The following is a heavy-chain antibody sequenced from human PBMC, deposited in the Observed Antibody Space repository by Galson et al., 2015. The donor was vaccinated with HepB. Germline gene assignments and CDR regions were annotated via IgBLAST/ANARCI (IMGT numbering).Heavy chain of an antibody. V-gene: IGHV1-69*13. J-gene: IGHJ4*02. Sequence: SVKVSCKASGDTFSSYAISWVRQAPGQGLEWMGGIIPIFKTANYAQKFQGRVTITADESTNTVYMELSSLRSEDTAMYYCARAKTPYYYDSSGYFTHFDYWGQGTLVTVSS. CDR2: IIPIFKTA. CDR3: ARAKTPYYYDSSGYFTHFDY. CDR1: GDTFSSYA. D-gene: IGHD3-22*01.